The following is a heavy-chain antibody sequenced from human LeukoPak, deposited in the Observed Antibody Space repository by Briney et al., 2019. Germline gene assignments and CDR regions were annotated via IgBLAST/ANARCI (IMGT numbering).Heavy chain of an antibody. CDR3: ARGLQLHDY. D-gene: IGHD4-11*01. CDR2: VTGSDDRT. J-gene: IGHJ4*02. Sequence: GGSLRLSCAASGFTFSSAAMTWVRQGPGKGLEWVSTVTGSDDRTYYAGSVKGRFTISRDNAKNSLYLQMNSLRAEDTALYYCARGLQLHDYWGQGTLVTVSS. CDR1: GFTFSSAA. V-gene: IGHV3-23*01.